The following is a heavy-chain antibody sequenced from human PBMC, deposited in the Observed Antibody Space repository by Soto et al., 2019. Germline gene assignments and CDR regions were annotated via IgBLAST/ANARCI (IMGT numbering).Heavy chain of an antibody. CDR2: IYYSGST. J-gene: IGHJ4*02. V-gene: IGHV4-31*03. Sequence: QVQLQESGPGLVKPSQTLSLTCTVSGGSISSGGYYWSWIRQHPGKGLEWIGYIYYSGSTYYNPSLKSRVTISVDTSKNQFSRKLSSVTAADTAVCYCARSGYSYGPNPLLYWGQGTLVTVSS. CDR1: GGSISSGGYY. CDR3: ARSGYSYGPNPLLY. D-gene: IGHD5-18*01.